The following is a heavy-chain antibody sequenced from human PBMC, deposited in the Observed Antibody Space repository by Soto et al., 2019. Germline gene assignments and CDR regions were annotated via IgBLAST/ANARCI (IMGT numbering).Heavy chain of an antibody. CDR3: ARSRPGYCSGGSCYSEYFQH. CDR1: SGSISSSNW. CDR2: IYHSGST. V-gene: IGHV4-4*02. D-gene: IGHD2-15*01. J-gene: IGHJ1*01. Sequence: QVQLQESGPGLVKPSGTLSLTCAVSSGSISSSNWWSWVRQPPGKGLEWIGEIYHSGSTNYNPSLKSRVTISVDKSKNQFSLKLSSVTAADTAVYYCARSRPGYCSGGSCYSEYFQHWGQGTLVTVSS.